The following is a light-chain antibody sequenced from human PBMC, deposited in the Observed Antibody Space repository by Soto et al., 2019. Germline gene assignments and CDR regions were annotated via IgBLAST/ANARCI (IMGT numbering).Light chain of an antibody. CDR3: SSYVVTGAQVI. CDR2: GVN. Sequence: QSALTQPASVSGSPGQSISISCTGTDSDIGGYDYVSWYQQHPGKAPKLMISGVNNRPSGVSSRFSGSKSGNTASLTISGLQPEYEAYYYCSSYVVTGAQVIFGGGTKLTVL. V-gene: IGLV2-14*03. J-gene: IGLJ2*01. CDR1: DSDIGGYDY.